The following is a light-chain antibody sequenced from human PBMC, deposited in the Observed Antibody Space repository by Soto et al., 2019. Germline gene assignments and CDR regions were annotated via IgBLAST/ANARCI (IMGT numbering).Light chain of an antibody. Sequence: DIVMTQSPDSLAVSLVEMATINCDSSQIVLYSSNNKNYLAWYQQKPGQPPKLLIYWASTRESGVPDRFSGSGSGTDFTLTISSLQAEDVAVYYCQQYYSTPWTFGQGTKVDI. CDR3: QQYYSTPWT. CDR2: WAS. CDR1: QIVLYSSNNKNY. J-gene: IGKJ1*01. V-gene: IGKV4-1*01.